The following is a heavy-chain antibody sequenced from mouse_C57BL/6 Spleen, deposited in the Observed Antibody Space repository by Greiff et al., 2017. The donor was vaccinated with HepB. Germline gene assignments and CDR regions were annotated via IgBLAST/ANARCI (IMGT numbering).Heavy chain of an antibody. J-gene: IGHJ4*01. CDR1: GFTFSSYG. CDR2: ISSGGSYT. CDR3: ARHGLGRGNAMDY. D-gene: IGHD4-1*01. V-gene: IGHV5-6*02. Sequence: DVMLVESGGDLVKPGGSLKLSCAASGFTFSSYGMSWVRQTPDKRLEWVATISSGGSYTYYPDSVKGRFTISRDNAKNTLYLQMSSLKSEDTAMYYCARHGLGRGNAMDYWGQGTSVTVSS.